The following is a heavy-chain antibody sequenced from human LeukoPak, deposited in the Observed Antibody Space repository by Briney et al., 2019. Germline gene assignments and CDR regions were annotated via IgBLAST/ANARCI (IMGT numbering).Heavy chain of an antibody. CDR2: IYTSGST. J-gene: IGHJ5*02. CDR1: GGSISSYY. Sequence: SETLSLTCTVSGGSISSYYWSWIRQPAGKGLEWIGRIYTSGSTNYNPSLKSRVTMSVDTSKNQFSLKLSSVTAADTAVYYCARGGASDYVFVGLWFDPWGQGTLVTVSS. D-gene: IGHD5-12*01. V-gene: IGHV4-4*07. CDR3: ARGGASDYVFVGLWFDP.